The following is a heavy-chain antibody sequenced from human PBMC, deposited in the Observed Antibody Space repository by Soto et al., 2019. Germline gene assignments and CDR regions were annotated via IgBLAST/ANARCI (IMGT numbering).Heavy chain of an antibody. CDR2: ISYDGSSK. V-gene: IGHV3-30-3*01. CDR1: GFTFSSYA. CDR3: ARDGGMTTVTTPYYYGMGV. D-gene: IGHD4-17*01. Sequence: PGGSLRLSCAASGFTFSSYAMHWVRQAPGKGLEWVAVISYDGSSKDYPDSVKGRFTISRDNSKNTLYLQMNSLGVEDTAVYYCARDGGMTTVTTPYYYGMGVWGQGTTVTVSS. J-gene: IGHJ6*02.